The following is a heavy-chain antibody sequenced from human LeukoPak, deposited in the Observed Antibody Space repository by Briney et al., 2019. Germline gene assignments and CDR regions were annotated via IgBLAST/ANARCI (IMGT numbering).Heavy chain of an antibody. CDR1: GGSISSYY. CDR2: MYYSGST. CDR3: ARDGPAEDYDSSGYYYSGWFDP. V-gene: IGHV4-59*12. D-gene: IGHD3-22*01. J-gene: IGHJ5*02. Sequence: PSETLSLTCTVSGGSISSYYWSWIRQPPGRGLEWIGYMYYSGSTNYNPSLKSRVTISVGTSKNQFSLKLSSVTAADTAVYYCARDGPAEDYDSSGYYYSGWFDPWGQGTLVTVSS.